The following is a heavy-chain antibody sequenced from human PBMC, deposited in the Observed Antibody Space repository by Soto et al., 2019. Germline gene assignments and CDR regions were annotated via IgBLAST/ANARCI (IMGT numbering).Heavy chain of an antibody. Sequence: ASVKVSCKASGYTFTSYAMHWVRQAPGQRLEWMGWINAGNGNRKYSQKFQGRVTITRDTSASTAYMELSSLRSEDTAVYYCARDLAMDGWGQGTKVTVSS. V-gene: IGHV1-3*01. D-gene: IGHD3-16*01. CDR1: GYTFTSYA. CDR3: ARDLAMDG. J-gene: IGHJ6*02. CDR2: INAGNGNR.